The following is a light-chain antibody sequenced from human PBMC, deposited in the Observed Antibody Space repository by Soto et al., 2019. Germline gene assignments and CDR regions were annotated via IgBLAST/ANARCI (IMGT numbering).Light chain of an antibody. J-gene: IGKJ1*01. V-gene: IGKV3-20*01. CDR3: QHYGSSPRT. CDR1: QSVSNNY. CDR2: GAS. Sequence: EIVLTQPPGTLSFSPAERATLSCRSSQSVSNNYLAWYQQKPGQAPRLLIYGASNRATGIPDRFSGSGSGTNFTRTSRRVEPDVVAVYCCQHYGSSPRTFGQGTKVDIK.